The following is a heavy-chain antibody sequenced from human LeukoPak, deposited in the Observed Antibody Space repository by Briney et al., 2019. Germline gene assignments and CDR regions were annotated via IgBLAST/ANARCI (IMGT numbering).Heavy chain of an antibody. CDR2: ISNTGGNT. Sequence: GGSLRLSCAASGFTYTSYTMRWARQAPGKGLEWVAGISNTGGNTEYADSVKGRFTISRDNSKNTLYLQMNSLRAEDTAVYYCAKSPVTTYYFDYWGQGTLVTVSS. D-gene: IGHD4-17*01. CDR1: GFTYTSYT. CDR3: AKSPVTTYYFDY. J-gene: IGHJ4*02. V-gene: IGHV3-23*01.